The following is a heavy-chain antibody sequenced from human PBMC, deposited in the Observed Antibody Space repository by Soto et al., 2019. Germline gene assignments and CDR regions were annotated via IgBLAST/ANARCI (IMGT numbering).Heavy chain of an antibody. Sequence: EVQLVESGGGLVQSGGSLRLSCAASGFTFSSSWMHWVRQAPGKGLVWVSRMYSDATSTKYADSVKGRFTISRDNTKNTLYLQMNSLRAEDTAVYYCVRDRGWSQYDYWGQGTLVTVSS. CDR1: GFTFSSSW. CDR2: MYSDATST. D-gene: IGHD2-15*01. J-gene: IGHJ4*02. V-gene: IGHV3-74*03. CDR3: VRDRGWSQYDY.